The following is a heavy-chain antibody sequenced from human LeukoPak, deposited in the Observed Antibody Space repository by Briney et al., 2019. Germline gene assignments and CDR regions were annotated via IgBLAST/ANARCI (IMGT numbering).Heavy chain of an antibody. Sequence: ASVKVSCKASGYTFTSYGISWVRQAPGQGLEWMGWISAYNGNTNYAQKLQGRVTMTTDTSTSTAYMELRSLRSEDTAVYYCASALSAAGTWADFDYWGQGTLVTVSS. CDR1: GYTFTSYG. CDR2: ISAYNGNT. V-gene: IGHV1-18*01. CDR3: ASALSAAGTWADFDY. J-gene: IGHJ4*02. D-gene: IGHD6-13*01.